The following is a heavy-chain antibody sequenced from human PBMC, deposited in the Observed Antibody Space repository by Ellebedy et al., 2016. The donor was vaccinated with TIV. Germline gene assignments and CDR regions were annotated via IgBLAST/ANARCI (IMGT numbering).Heavy chain of an antibody. CDR3: ARRVGAIAPYYYYYMDV. J-gene: IGHJ6*03. Sequence: ASVKVSXXASGYTFTSYGISWVRQAPGQGLEWMGWISAYNGNTNYAQKLQGRVTMTTDTSTSTAYMELRSLRSDDTAVYYCARRVGAIAPYYYYYMDVWGKGTTVTVSS. D-gene: IGHD1-26*01. V-gene: IGHV1-18*01. CDR1: GYTFTSYG. CDR2: ISAYNGNT.